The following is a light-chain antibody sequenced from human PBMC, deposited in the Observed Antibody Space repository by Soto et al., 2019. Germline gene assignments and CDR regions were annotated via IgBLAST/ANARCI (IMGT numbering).Light chain of an antibody. CDR2: GAS. CDR1: QSVRSN. CDR3: LQDYGDSWT. J-gene: IGKJ1*01. V-gene: IGKV3-15*01. Sequence: EIVMTHSPSTLSVSPGLRSTLSCRASQSVRSNLAWYQQKPGQAPRLLIYGASTRATGIPARLRGSRYGTELTITISSMKNEDFESYYCLQDYGDSWTFGHGTKVDIK.